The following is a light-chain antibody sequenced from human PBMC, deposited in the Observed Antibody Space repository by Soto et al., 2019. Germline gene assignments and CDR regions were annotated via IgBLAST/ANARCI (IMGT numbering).Light chain of an antibody. CDR1: QSVSSN. J-gene: IGKJ1*01. CDR2: GAS. CDR3: QQYNNWRT. Sequence: EIVMTQSPATLSVSPGERATLSCRASQSVSSNLAWYQQKPGQAPRLLIYGASTRATGIPARFSGSGSGTEFTLTISSLQSEDFAVYYCQQYNNWRTFGQVSKV. V-gene: IGKV3-15*01.